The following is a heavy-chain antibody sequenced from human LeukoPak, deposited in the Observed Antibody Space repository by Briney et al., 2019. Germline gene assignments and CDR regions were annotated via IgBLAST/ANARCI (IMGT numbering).Heavy chain of an antibody. CDR1: GFAFSSYA. CDR2: ISGGGGNT. J-gene: IGHJ4*02. D-gene: IGHD6-6*01. Sequence: GGSLRLSCAASGFAFSSYAMSWVRQAPGKGLEWVSAISGGGGNTFYADSVKGWFTISRDNSKNTLYLQMNSLRAEDTAIYYCAKDPGYSSLYDYWGQGTLVTVSS. CDR3: AKDPGYSSLYDY. V-gene: IGHV3-23*01.